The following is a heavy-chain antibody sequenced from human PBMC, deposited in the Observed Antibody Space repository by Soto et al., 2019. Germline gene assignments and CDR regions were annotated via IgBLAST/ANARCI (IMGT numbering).Heavy chain of an antibody. D-gene: IGHD2-2*01. CDR3: ARCPSDLPLDIVVVPAASYYGMDV. CDR2: INHSGST. Sequence: PSETLSLTCAVYGGSFSGYYWSWIRQPPGKGLEWIGEINHSGSTNYNPSLKSRVIISVDTSKNQFSLKLSSVTAADMAVYYCARCPSDLPLDIVVVPAASYYGMDVWGQGTTVTVSS. CDR1: GGSFSGYY. V-gene: IGHV4-34*01. J-gene: IGHJ6*02.